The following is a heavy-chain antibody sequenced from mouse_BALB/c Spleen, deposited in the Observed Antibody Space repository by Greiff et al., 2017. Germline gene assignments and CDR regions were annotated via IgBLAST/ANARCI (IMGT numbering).Heavy chain of an antibody. Sequence: QVQLQQSGAELMKPGASVKISCKATGYTFSSYWIEWVKQRPGHGLEWIGEILPGSGSTNYNQKFKDKATLTVDKSSSTAYMQLSSPTSEDSAVYYCTKGYDYAMDYWGQGTSVTVSS. D-gene: IGHD2-14*01. CDR3: TKGYDYAMDY. CDR2: ILPGSGST. V-gene: IGHV1-9*01. CDR1: GYTFSSYW. J-gene: IGHJ4*01.